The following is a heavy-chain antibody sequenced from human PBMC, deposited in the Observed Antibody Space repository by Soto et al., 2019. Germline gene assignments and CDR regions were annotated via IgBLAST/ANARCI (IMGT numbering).Heavy chain of an antibody. Sequence: SETLSLTCAVSGGSFTSNNWWTCVRQPPGQGLEWIGEIYRTGSTNYNPSLKSRVTISLDKSENQFSLRVTSLTAADTAVYYCASRDPGTSVDYWGQGTLVTVSS. V-gene: IGHV4-4*02. J-gene: IGHJ4*02. D-gene: IGHD1-7*01. CDR3: ASRDPGTSVDY. CDR1: GGSFTSNNW. CDR2: IYRTGST.